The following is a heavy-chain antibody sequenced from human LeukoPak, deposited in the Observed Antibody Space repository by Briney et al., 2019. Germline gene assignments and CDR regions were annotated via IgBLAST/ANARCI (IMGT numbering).Heavy chain of an antibody. Sequence: TGGSLRLSCAASGFTFSTYLMHWVRQAPGKWLVWVSRIVSDGSTTTYADSVKGRFTISRDNAKNTLYLQMNSLRAEDTAVYYCGRDSRYSIDSWGQGTLVTVSS. CDR2: IVSDGSTT. D-gene: IGHD1-14*01. CDR1: GFTFSTYL. CDR3: GRDSRYSIDS. J-gene: IGHJ4*02. V-gene: IGHV3-74*01.